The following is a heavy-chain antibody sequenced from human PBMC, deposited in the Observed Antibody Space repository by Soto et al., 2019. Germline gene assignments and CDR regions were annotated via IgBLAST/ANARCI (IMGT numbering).Heavy chain of an antibody. CDR3: ARDQIGITWFDP. CDR2: ISTYNGNT. V-gene: IGHV1-18*01. J-gene: IGHJ5*02. Sequence: ASVKVSCKASGYTFTSYGISWMRQAPGQGPEWMGWISTYNGNTMYAQNVQDRVTLTADTSTSTAYMELRSLRSDDTAVYYCARDQIGITWFDPWGQGTLVTVSS. CDR1: GYTFTSYG. D-gene: IGHD1-1*01.